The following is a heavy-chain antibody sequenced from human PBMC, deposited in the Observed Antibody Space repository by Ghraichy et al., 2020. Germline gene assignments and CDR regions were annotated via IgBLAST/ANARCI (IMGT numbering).Heavy chain of an antibody. CDR1: GFTFSSYW. Sequence: LSLTCAASGFTFSSYWMSWVRQAPGKGLEWVANIKQDGSEESYVDSVKGRFTISRDNAKNSVFLQMNSLRAEDTAVYYCARGSITRDYWGQGALVTVSS. V-gene: IGHV3-7*01. J-gene: IGHJ4*02. CDR2: IKQDGSEE. CDR3: ARGSITRDY. D-gene: IGHD1-20*01.